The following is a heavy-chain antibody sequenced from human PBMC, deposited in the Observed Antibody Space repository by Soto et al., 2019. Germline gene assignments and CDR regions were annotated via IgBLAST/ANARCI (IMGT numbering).Heavy chain of an antibody. V-gene: IGHV4-31*03. CDR3: ARDCSNWNSSWFDP. CDR2: IYYSGST. CDR1: GGSISSGGYY. D-gene: IGHD1-7*01. J-gene: IGHJ5*02. Sequence: SETLSLTCTVSGGSISSGGYYWSWIRQHPGKGLEWIGYIYYSGSTYYNPSLKSRVTISVDTSKNQFSLKLSSVTAAGTAVYYCARDCSNWNSSWFDPWGQGTLVTVSS.